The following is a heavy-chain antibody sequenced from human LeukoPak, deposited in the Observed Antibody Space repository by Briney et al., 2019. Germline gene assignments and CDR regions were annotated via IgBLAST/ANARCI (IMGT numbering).Heavy chain of an antibody. D-gene: IGHD3-3*01. CDR2: IRVIGDT. J-gene: IGHJ4*02. CDR3: AKTFPYGTTWYGFCDY. CDR1: GFPFRNNV. Sequence: GGSLRLACAASGFPFRNNVMTWVRQAPGGGLDWLAAIRVIGDTYYADSVKGRLTISRDNSKNTLYLQMNSLRAEDTAVYYCAKTFPYGTTWYGFCDYWGQGALVTVSS. V-gene: IGHV3-23*01.